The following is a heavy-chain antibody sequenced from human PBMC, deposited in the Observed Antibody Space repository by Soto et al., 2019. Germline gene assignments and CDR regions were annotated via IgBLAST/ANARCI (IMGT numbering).Heavy chain of an antibody. J-gene: IGHJ6*02. Sequence: GGSLRLSCAASGFTFSDYYMSWIRQAPGKGLEWVSYISSSSSYTNYADSVKGRFTISRDNAKNSLYLQMNSLRADDTAVYYCARDPSRCSGGSCYYYYYYGMDVWGQGTTVTVSS. CDR2: ISSSSSYT. CDR3: ARDPSRCSGGSCYYYYYYGMDV. CDR1: GFTFSDYY. D-gene: IGHD2-15*01. V-gene: IGHV3-11*06.